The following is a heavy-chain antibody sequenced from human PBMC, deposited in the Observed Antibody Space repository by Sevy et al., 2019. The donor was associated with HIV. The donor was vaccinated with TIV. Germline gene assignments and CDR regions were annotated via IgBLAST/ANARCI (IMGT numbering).Heavy chain of an antibody. V-gene: IGHV3-30*18. CDR1: GFTFSSYG. Sequence: GGSLRLSCAASGFTFSSYGMHWVRQAPGKGLEWVAVISYDGSNKYYADSVKGRFTISRDNSKNTLYLQMNSLRAEDTAVYYCAKDSDDFWSGYASTFLDCWGQGTLVTVSS. J-gene: IGHJ4*02. CDR2: ISYDGSNK. D-gene: IGHD3-3*01. CDR3: AKDSDDFWSGYASTFLDC.